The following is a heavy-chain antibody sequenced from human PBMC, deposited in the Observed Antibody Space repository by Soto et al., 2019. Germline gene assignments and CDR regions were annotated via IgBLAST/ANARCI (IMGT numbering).Heavy chain of an antibody. V-gene: IGHV3-23*01. D-gene: IGHD2-15*01. Sequence: HPGGSLRLSCAASGFTFSSYAMSWVRQAPGKGLEWVSAISGSGGSTYYADSVKGRFTISRDNSKNTLYLQMNSLRAEDTAVYYCAKFKGGYCSGGSCYTPDYWGQGTLVTVSS. CDR3: AKFKGGYCSGGSCYTPDY. J-gene: IGHJ4*02. CDR2: ISGSGGST. CDR1: GFTFSSYA.